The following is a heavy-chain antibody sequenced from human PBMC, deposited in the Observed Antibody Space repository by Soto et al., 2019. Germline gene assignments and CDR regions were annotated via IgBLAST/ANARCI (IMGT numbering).Heavy chain of an antibody. CDR3: ARGRYSSGWVPSTPDAFDI. D-gene: IGHD6-19*01. V-gene: IGHV1-8*01. Sequence: ASVKVSCKASGYTFTSYDINWVRQATGQGLEWMGWMNPNSGNTGYAQKFQGRVTMTRNTSISTAYMELSSLRSEDTAVYYCARGRYSSGWVPSTPDAFDIWGQGTMVTVSS. CDR2: MNPNSGNT. CDR1: GYTFTSYD. J-gene: IGHJ3*02.